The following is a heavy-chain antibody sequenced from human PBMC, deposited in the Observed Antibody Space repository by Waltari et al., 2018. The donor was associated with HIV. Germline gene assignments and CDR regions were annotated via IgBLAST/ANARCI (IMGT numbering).Heavy chain of an antibody. Sequence: EVQLVESGGGLVKPGGSLRLSCAASGFTFSSYSMNWVRQAPGKGLEWVSSISSSSSYIYYADSVKGRFTISRDNAKNSLYLQMNSLRAEDTAVYYCARDLYATEHAFDIWGQGTMVTVSS. J-gene: IGHJ3*02. D-gene: IGHD2-8*01. CDR3: ARDLYATEHAFDI. CDR2: ISSSSSYI. CDR1: GFTFSSYS. V-gene: IGHV3-21*01.